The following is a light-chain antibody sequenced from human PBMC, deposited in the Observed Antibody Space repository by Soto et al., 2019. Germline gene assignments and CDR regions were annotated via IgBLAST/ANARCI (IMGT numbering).Light chain of an antibody. V-gene: IGKV3-11*01. CDR2: DTS. CDR1: QSACSY. J-gene: IGKJ4*01. Sequence: EIVLTQSPATLSLSPGEAATLSCRPSQSACSYLAWYQQKPGQAPSLLIYDTSNRATGIADRFSGSGSGTDFTLTISSLAHDDFAVYYCQRRSDSLTFGGGTKVEIK. CDR3: QRRSDSLT.